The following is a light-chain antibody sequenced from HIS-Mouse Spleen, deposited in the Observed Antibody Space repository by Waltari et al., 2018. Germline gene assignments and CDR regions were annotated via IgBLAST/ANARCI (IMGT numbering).Light chain of an antibody. J-gene: IGLJ2*01. CDR1: SLRSAY. Sequence: SSELTQDPAVSVALGQTGRISCQGDSLRSAYASWYQQKPGQAHVLVIYGKNNRPSGIPDRFSCSSSGNTASLTITGAQAEDEADYYCNSRDSSGNHLVFGGGTKLTVL. CDR2: GKN. V-gene: IGLV3-19*01. CDR3: NSRDSSGNHLV.